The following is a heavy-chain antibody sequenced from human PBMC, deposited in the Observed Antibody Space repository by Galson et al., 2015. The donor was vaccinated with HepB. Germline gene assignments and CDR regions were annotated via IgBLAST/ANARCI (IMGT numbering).Heavy chain of an antibody. V-gene: IGHV1-2*02. CDR3: ARVGIAVAGNRARKQFDY. CDR2: INPNSGGT. Sequence: SVKVSCKASGYTFTGYYMHWVRQAPGQGLEWMGWINPNSGGTNYAQKFQGRVTMTRDTSISTAYMELSRLRSDDTAVYYCARVGIAVAGNRARKQFDYWGQGTLVTVSS. CDR1: GYTFTGYY. J-gene: IGHJ4*02. D-gene: IGHD6-19*01.